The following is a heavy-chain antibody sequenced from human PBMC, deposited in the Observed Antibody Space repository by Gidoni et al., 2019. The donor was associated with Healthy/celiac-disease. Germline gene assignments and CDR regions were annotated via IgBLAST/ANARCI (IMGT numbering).Heavy chain of an antibody. CDR3: ARAWKSDYVWGSYPDNWFDP. V-gene: IGHV4-59*01. Sequence: QVQLQESGPGLVKPSETLSLTCTVSGGSISSYYWSWIRQPPGKGLEWIGYIYYSGSTNYNPSLKSRVTISVDTSKNQFSLKLSSVTAADTAVYYCARAWKSDYVWGSYPDNWFDPWGQGTLVTVSS. J-gene: IGHJ5*02. D-gene: IGHD3-16*02. CDR2: IYYSGST. CDR1: GGSISSYY.